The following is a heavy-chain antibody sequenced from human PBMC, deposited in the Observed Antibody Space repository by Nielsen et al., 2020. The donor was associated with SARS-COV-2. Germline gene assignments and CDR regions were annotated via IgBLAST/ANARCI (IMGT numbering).Heavy chain of an antibody. V-gene: IGHV4-34*01. J-gene: IGHJ4*02. Sequence: GSLRLSCAVYGGSFSGYYWSWIRQPPGKGLEWIGEINHSGSTNYNPSLKSRVTISVDTSKNQFSLKLSSVTAADTAVYYCAGGYCTNGVCEYFDYWGQGTLVTVSS. CDR2: INHSGST. D-gene: IGHD2-8*01. CDR3: AGGYCTNGVCEYFDY. CDR1: GGSFSGYY.